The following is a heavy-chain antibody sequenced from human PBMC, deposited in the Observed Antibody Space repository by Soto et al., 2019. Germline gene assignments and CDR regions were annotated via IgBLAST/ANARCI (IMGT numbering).Heavy chain of an antibody. D-gene: IGHD3-22*01. CDR3: ARMVYYYDSSGYYSPFVFDY. V-gene: IGHV2-26*01. CDR2: IFSNDEK. J-gene: IGHJ4*02. CDR1: GFSLSNARMG. Sequence: SGPTLVNPTETLTLTCTVSGFSLSNARMGVSWIRQPPGKALEWLAHIFSNDEKSYSTSLKSRLTISKDTSKSQVVLTMTNMDPVDTATYYCARMVYYYDSSGYYSPFVFDYWGQGTLVTVSS.